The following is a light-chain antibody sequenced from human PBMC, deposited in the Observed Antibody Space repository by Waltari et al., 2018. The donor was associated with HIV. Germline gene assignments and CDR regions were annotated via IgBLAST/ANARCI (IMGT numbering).Light chain of an antibody. J-gene: IGLJ2*01. V-gene: IGLV1-44*01. CDR3: AAWDDTLNGL. CDR2: SNN. Sequence: QSVLTQPPSASGTPGQNVTISCSGNTSNIGTNTVNWYQQFPGAAPKLLIYSNNQRPSGVPARFSGSKSGTSASLAISGLQSEDEADYFCAAWDDTLNGLFGGGTKLTVL. CDR1: TSNIGTNT.